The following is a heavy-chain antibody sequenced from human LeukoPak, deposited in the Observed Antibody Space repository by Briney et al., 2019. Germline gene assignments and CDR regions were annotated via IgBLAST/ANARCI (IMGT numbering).Heavy chain of an antibody. CDR2: IIPIFHSA. V-gene: IGHV1-69*05. D-gene: IGHD3-22*01. CDR1: GGTFSRYA. Sequence: VRVSCKTSGGTFSRYAINWVRQAPGQGLEWMGRIIPIFHSANYAQKFQGRVTITTEQSTSTAYMELRSLKSEDTAVYYCARDIPGSSGHFNDAFVMWGQGTMVTVSS. CDR3: ARDIPGSSGHFNDAFVM. J-gene: IGHJ3*02.